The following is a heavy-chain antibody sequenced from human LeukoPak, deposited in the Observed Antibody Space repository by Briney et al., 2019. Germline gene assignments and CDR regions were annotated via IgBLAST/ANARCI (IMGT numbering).Heavy chain of an antibody. Sequence: PGGSLRLSCAASGFTFDDYGVSWVRQAPGKGLEWVSSISSSSSYIYYADSVKGRFTISRDNAKNALYLQMNSLRGEDTAVYYCVARGGWARFDYWGQGTLVTVSS. J-gene: IGHJ4*02. D-gene: IGHD6-19*01. CDR2: ISSSSSYI. V-gene: IGHV3-21*01. CDR3: VARGGWARFDY. CDR1: GFTFDDYG.